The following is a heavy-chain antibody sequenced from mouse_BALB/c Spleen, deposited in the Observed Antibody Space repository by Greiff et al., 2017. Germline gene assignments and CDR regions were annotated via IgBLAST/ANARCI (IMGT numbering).Heavy chain of an antibody. J-gene: IGHJ4*01. V-gene: IGHV3-8*02. CDR2: ISYSGST. CDR1: GDSITSGY. D-gene: IGHD1-1*01. CDR3: AREKYYYYAMDY. Sequence: DVKLQESGPSLVKPSQTLSLTCSVTGDSITSGYWNWIRKFPGNKLEYMGYISYSGSTYYNPSLKNRISITRDTSKNQFFLKLNSVTTEDTATYYCAREKYYYYAMDYWGQGTSVTVSS.